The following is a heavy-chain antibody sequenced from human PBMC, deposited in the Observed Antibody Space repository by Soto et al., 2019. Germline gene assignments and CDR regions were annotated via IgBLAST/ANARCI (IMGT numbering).Heavy chain of an antibody. V-gene: IGHV4-31*03. D-gene: IGHD3-16*01. CDR1: GGSISSGGYY. CDR2: IYYSGST. CDR3: ARSRNFTYDYVGAKVMDV. J-gene: IGHJ6*02. Sequence: QVQLQESGPGLVKPSQTLSLTCTVSGGSISSGGYYWSWIRQHPGKGLEWIGYIYYSGSTYYNPSLTSRVTISVDSSKTQFSLKLSSVTAADTAVYYCARSRNFTYDYVGAKVMDVWGQGTTVTVSS.